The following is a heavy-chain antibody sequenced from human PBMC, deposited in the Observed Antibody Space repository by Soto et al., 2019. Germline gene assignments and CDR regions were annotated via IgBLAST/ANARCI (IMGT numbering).Heavy chain of an antibody. D-gene: IGHD2-15*01. J-gene: IGHJ4*02. CDR3: ARGESVVGDY. CDR1: GYTFTSYA. Sequence: QVQLVQSGAEEKKPGASVKVSCKASGYTFTSYAMHWVRQAPGQRLEWMGWINPGNGNTKCSQKFQDRVTITRDTSESTAYMELSSLRSEDTAVYYCARGESVVGDYWGQGTLVTVSS. V-gene: IGHV1-3*05. CDR2: INPGNGNT.